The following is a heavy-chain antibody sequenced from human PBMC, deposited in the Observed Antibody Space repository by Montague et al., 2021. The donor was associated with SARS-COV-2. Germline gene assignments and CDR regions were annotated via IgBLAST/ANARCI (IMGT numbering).Heavy chain of an antibody. Sequence: SETLSLTCNVAGGSMSGYNWSWIRQPPGKGLQWIGSMYNSENTSXNPSLKSRVTISVDTSKKQFSLRLSSVTAADTAVYFCARGINSAGSYYYHLDVWGQGTTVTVPS. CDR2: MYNSENT. V-gene: IGHV4-59*01. CDR1: GGSMSGYN. D-gene: IGHD2-21*01. J-gene: IGHJ6*02. CDR3: ARGINSAGSYYYHLDV.